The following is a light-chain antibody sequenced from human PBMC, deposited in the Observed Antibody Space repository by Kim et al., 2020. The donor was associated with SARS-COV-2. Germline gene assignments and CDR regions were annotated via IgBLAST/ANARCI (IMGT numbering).Light chain of an antibody. J-gene: IGLJ2*01. CDR3: QAWDSGTAGV. CDR2: QDA. CDR1: KLDDKY. Sequence: SYELTQPPSVSVSPGQTANITCSGDKLDDKYVGWYQQKPGQSPVLIIYQDAKRPSGIPERFSGSNSGNTATLTISGTQAMDEADYYCQAWDSGTAGVFGGGTQLTVL. V-gene: IGLV3-1*01.